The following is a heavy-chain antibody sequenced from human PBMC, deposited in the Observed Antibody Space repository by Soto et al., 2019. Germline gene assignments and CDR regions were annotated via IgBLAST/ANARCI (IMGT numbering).Heavy chain of an antibody. CDR3: ARDQESITDRILQY. V-gene: IGHV1-18*01. CDR2: ISAYNGNT. D-gene: IGHD3-10*01. Sequence: ASVKVSCKASGDTFASFGFSWVRQAPGQGLEWLGWISAYNGNTHYAQKVRDRVTLATDTSTNTAYMELRSLTSDDTAVYYCARDQESITDRILQYWGQGTRVTVSS. CDR1: GDTFASFG. J-gene: IGHJ4*02.